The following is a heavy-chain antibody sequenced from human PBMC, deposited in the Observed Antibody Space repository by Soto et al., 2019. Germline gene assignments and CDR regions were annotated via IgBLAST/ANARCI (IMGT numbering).Heavy chain of an antibody. CDR1: GFTFSSYD. D-gene: IGHD6-13*01. CDR3: ARSSGYSSSFGPFDY. Sequence: GGSLRLSCAASGFTFSSYDMHWVRQATGKGLEWVSAIGTAGDTYYPGSVKGRFTISRENAKNSLYLQMNSLRAEDTAVYYCARSSGYSSSFGPFDYWGQGTLVTVSS. J-gene: IGHJ4*02. V-gene: IGHV3-13*01. CDR2: IGTAGDT.